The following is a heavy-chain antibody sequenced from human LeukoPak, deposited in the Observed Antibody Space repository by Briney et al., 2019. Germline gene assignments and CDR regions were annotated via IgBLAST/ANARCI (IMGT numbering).Heavy chain of an antibody. J-gene: IGHJ5*02. CDR1: GVSFSGYY. D-gene: IGHD2-15*01. CDR3: ARGDCSGGSCYSAYWFDP. Sequence: ASETLSLTCAVYGVSFSGYYWSWLRQPPGKGVEWVGEINHSGSTHYHPSLTSRVTISVDTSKHQFSLKLSSVTAADTAVYYCARGDCSGGSCYSAYWFDPWGQGTLVTVSS. V-gene: IGHV4-34*01. CDR2: INHSGST.